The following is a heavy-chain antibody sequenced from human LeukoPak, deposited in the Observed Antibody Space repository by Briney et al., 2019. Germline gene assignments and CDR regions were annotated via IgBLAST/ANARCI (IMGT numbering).Heavy chain of an antibody. CDR3: GSHFGVGYYFDY. D-gene: IGHD3-3*01. V-gene: IGHV3-23*01. CDR2: IGGGGGDT. J-gene: IGHJ4*02. Sequence: QPGGSLRLSCAAPGVTFSSYAMSWVRQAPGKGLGWVSAIGGGGGDTFYADSGKGRFTLSRDNSKNTLYLQMSSLRAEDTAVYYCGSHFGVGYYFDYWGQGTLVTVSS. CDR1: GVTFSSYA.